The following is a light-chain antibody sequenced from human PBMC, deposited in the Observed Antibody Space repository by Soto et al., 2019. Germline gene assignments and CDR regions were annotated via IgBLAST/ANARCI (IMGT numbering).Light chain of an antibody. V-gene: IGKV1-8*01. CDR3: QQYYSHPST. Sequence: AIRMTQSPSSFSASTGDRVTITCRASQGISSYLAWYQQKPGKAPKLLIYAASTLQSGVPSRFSGSGFGTDFTLTFSCLQSEDFATYYCQQYYSHPSTFGQGTRLEIK. CDR2: AAS. J-gene: IGKJ5*01. CDR1: QGISSY.